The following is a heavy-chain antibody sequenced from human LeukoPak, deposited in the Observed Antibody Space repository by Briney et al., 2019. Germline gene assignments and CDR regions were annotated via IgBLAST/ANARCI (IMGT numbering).Heavy chain of an antibody. D-gene: IGHD1-26*01. J-gene: IGHJ4*02. CDR3: ARVRVGANDD. V-gene: IGHV3-7*01. CDR1: GFSFSSYW. CDR2: IKHDGSEK. Sequence: GGSLRLSCAASGFSFSSYWMNWVRQAPGKGLEGVANIKHDGSEKNYVDSVKGRFTISRDNAKNSLYLQMNRLRAEDTAVYYRARVRVGANDDWGQGTLVTVSS.